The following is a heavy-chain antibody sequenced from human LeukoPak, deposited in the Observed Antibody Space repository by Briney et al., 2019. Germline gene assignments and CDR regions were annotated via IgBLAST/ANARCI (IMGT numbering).Heavy chain of an antibody. CDR2: IYHSGST. Sequence: SETLSLTCTVSGGSISSYYWSWIRQPPGKGLEWIGYIYHSGSTYYNPSLKSRVTISVDRSKNQFSLKLSSVTAADTAVYYCARVRGYSYGYGAYYFDYWGQGTLATVSS. CDR3: ARVRGYSYGYGAYYFDY. V-gene: IGHV4-59*12. J-gene: IGHJ4*02. CDR1: GGSISSYY. D-gene: IGHD5-18*01.